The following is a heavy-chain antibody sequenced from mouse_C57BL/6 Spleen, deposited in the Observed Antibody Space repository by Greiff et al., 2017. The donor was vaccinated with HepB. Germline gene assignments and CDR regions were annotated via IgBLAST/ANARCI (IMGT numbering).Heavy chain of an antibody. CDR1: GYTFTSYW. CDR3: ARGGQL. J-gene: IGHJ2*01. CDR2: LYPSDSET. V-gene: IGHV1-61*01. D-gene: IGHD4-1*02. Sequence: QVQLQQPGAELVRPGSSVKLSCKASGYTFTSYWMDWVKQRPGQGLEWIGNLYPSDSETHYNQKFKDKATLTVDKSSSTAYMQRSSLTSEDSAVYYCARGGQLWGQDTTLTVSS.